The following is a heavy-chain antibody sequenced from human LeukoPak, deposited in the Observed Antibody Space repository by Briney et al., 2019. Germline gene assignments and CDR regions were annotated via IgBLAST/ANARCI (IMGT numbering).Heavy chain of an antibody. Sequence: SETLSLTRTVSGGSISSYYWSWIRQPPGKGLEWIGEINHSGSTNYDPSLKSRVTISVDTSKNQFSLKLSSVTAADTAVYYCARGRGNYYYDSSGPHDAFDIWGQGTMVTVSS. D-gene: IGHD3-22*01. CDR2: INHSGST. V-gene: IGHV4-34*01. J-gene: IGHJ3*02. CDR3: ARGRGNYYYDSSGPHDAFDI. CDR1: GGSISSYY.